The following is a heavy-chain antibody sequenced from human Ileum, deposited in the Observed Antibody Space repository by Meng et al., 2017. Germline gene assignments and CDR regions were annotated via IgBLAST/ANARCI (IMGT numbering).Heavy chain of an antibody. CDR3: AKQPMGIRPPEY. V-gene: IGHV3-23*01. CDR1: GFSFSTYA. D-gene: IGHD1-26*01. CDR2: ISDDSVYI. J-gene: IGHJ4*02. Sequence: GESLKISCAASGFSFSTYAMTWVRQAPGKGLEWVSTISDDSVYIHYVDSVEGRFTISRDNTRNTLYLLMNSLKDEDTAVYYCAKQPMGIRPPEYWGQGTQVTVSS.